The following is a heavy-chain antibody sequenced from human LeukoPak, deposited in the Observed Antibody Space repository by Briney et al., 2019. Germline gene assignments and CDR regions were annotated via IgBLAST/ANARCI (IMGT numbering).Heavy chain of an antibody. J-gene: IGHJ4*02. D-gene: IGHD6-13*01. Sequence: GGSLRLSCAASGFTVSSNYMSWVRQAPGKGLEWVAVISYDGSNKYYADSVKGRFTISRDNSKNTLYLQMNSLRAEDTAVYYCAKGPNMGIAAAVGFDYWGQGTLVTVSS. CDR1: GFTVSSNY. CDR3: AKGPNMGIAAAVGFDY. CDR2: ISYDGSNK. V-gene: IGHV3-30*18.